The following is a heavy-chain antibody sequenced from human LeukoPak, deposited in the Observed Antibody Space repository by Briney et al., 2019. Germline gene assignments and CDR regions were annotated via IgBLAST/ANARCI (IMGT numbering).Heavy chain of an antibody. J-gene: IGHJ4*02. CDR3: ARRSAGGDHYFDY. V-gene: IGHV3-30-3*01. D-gene: IGHD3-10*01. CDR1: GFTFSSFA. CDR2: ISYDGDNE. Sequence: GGSLRLSCAASGFTFSSFAMHWVRQAPGKGLEWVTVISYDGDNEYYAESVQGRFTISRDNSKNTVYLQMNSLGPEDTAVYYCARRSAGGDHYFDYWGQGTLVTVSS.